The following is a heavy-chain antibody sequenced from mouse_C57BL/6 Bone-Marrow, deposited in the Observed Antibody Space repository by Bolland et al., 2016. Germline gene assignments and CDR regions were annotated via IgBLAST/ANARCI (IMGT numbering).Heavy chain of an antibody. V-gene: IGHV1-58*01. CDR2: YIGNGYT. CDR3: ARSDGYYVMFAY. Sequence: YIGNGYTEYNEKFKGKATLTSDTSSSTAYMQLSSLTFEDSAIYFCARSDGYYVMFAYWGQGTT. J-gene: IGHJ2*01. D-gene: IGHD2-3*01.